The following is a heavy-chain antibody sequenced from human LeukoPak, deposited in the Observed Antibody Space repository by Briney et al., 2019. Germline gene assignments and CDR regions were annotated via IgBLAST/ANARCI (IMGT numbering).Heavy chain of an antibody. V-gene: IGHV1-8*01. CDR2: MNPTSGNT. CDR3: ARGIEAGYDY. CDR1: GYTFTSYD. J-gene: IGHJ4*02. Sequence: ASVKVSCKASGYTFTSYDINWVRQASGQGLEWMGWMNPTSGNTGYTQKFQGRVTMTRDTSISTAYMELSSLGSEDTAVYFCARGIEAGYDYWGQGTLVTVSS. D-gene: IGHD5-12*01.